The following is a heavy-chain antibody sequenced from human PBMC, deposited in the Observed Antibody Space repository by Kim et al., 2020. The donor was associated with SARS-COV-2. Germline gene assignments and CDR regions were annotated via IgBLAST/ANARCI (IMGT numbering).Heavy chain of an antibody. CDR3: ARDHPVWGSSCWLVVECFDP. D-gene: IGHD6-19*01. V-gene: IGHV1-18*01. CDR1: GYTFTSYG. J-gene: IGHJ5*02. CDR2: ISAYNGNT. Sequence: ASVKVSCKASGYTFTSYGISWVRQAPGQGLEWMGWISAYNGNTNYAQKLQGRVTMTTDTSTSTAYMELRRLRSDDTAVYYCARDHPVWGSSCWLVVECFDPWGQGTLVTVSS.